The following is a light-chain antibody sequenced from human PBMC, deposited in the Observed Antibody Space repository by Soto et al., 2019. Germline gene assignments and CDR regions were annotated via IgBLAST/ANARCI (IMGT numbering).Light chain of an antibody. V-gene: IGLV2-23*01. CDR3: CSFAGGSTYV. CDR2: EGG. Sequence: QSVLTQPASVSGSPGQSITLSCTGTSRDVGSNNLVSWYQQHPGKAPKLMISEGGKRPSGVSNRFSGSKSGNTASLTISGLQAEDEADYYCCSFAGGSTYVFGTGTKVTVL. CDR1: SRDVGSNNL. J-gene: IGLJ1*01.